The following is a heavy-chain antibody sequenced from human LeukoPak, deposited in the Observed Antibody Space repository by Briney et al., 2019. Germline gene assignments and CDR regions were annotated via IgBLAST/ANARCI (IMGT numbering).Heavy chain of an antibody. CDR3: AREVGPFHQLDY. V-gene: IGHV3-53*01. CDR2: IYSGGST. J-gene: IGHJ4*02. D-gene: IGHD5-24*01. CDR1: GFTVSSNY. Sequence: GGSLRLSCAASGFTVSSNYMSWVRQAPGKGLEWVSVIYSGGSTYYADSVKGRFTISRDNSKNTLYLQMNSLRAEDTAVHYCAREVGPFHQLDYWGQGTLVTVSS.